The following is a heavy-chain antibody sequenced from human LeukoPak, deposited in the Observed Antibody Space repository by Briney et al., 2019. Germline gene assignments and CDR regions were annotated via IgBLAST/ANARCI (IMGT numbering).Heavy chain of an antibody. Sequence: PGGSLRLSCAASGFTFSSYWMSWVRQAPGKGLEWVANIKQDGSEKYYVDSVKGRFTISRDNAKNSLYLQMNSLRAEDTAVYYCARGASSGYFPTYYYYMDVWGKGPTVTVSS. CDR3: ARGASSGYFPTYYYYMDV. D-gene: IGHD3-22*01. CDR1: GFTFSSYW. CDR2: IKQDGSEK. J-gene: IGHJ6*03. V-gene: IGHV3-7*01.